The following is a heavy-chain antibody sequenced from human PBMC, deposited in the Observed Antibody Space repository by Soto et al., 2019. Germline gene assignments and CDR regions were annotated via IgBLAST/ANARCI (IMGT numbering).Heavy chain of an antibody. CDR2: ISGSGGST. V-gene: IGHV3-23*01. D-gene: IGHD1-26*01. CDR3: AKDLRYPGGAFDI. J-gene: IGHJ3*02. CDR1: GFTFSSYA. Sequence: GGSLRLSCAASGFTFSSYAMSWVRQAPGKGLGWVSAISGSGGSTYYADSVKGRFTISRDNSKNTLYLQMNSLRAEDTAVYYCAKDLRYPGGAFDIWGQGTMVTVSS.